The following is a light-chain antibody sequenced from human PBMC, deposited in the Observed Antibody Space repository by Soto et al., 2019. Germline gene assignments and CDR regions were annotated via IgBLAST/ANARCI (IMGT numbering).Light chain of an antibody. CDR1: LSVSFW. CDR2: KAS. CDR3: PLYNTYCK. Sequence: DIEMTQSPSTLYAYVGDKVNITCRDRLSVSFWLAWHQQKPGQAPKLLIYKASTLEGGVPSRFSGGGFGTKFSLTNSSLQPDDFAIYFCPLYNTYCKFRQRTKVGNK. J-gene: IGKJ1*01. V-gene: IGKV1-5*03.